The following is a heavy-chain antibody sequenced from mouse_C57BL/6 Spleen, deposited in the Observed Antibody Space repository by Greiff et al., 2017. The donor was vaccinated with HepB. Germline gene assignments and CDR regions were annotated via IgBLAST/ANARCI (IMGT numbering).Heavy chain of an antibody. V-gene: IGHV5-6*01. CDR3: ARQGDYTGHFDV. D-gene: IGHD2-12*01. CDR2: ISSGGSYT. CDR1: GFTFSSYG. Sequence: EVQGVESGGDLVKPGGSLKLSCAASGFTFSSYGMSWVRQTPDKRLEWVATISSGGSYTYYPDSVKGRFTISRDNAKNTLYLQMSSLKSEDTAMYYCARQGDYTGHFDVWGTGTTVTVSS. J-gene: IGHJ1*03.